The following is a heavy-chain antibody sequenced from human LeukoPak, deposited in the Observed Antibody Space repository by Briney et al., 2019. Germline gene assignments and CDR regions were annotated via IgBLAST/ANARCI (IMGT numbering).Heavy chain of an antibody. Sequence: SETLSLTCTVSGGSINSSDFYWGWIRQPPGKGLEWIGTVYYSGSTYRNPSLKSRVTISIDTSKNQFSLRLNSVTAADTAVYFCAREDGSGTYYRDYWGQGTLVTVSS. CDR1: GGSINSSDFY. CDR2: VYYSGST. J-gene: IGHJ4*02. D-gene: IGHD3-10*01. V-gene: IGHV4-39*07. CDR3: AREDGSGTYYRDY.